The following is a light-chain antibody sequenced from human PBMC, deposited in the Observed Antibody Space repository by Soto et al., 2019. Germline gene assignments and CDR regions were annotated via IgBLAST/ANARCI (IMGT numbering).Light chain of an antibody. CDR1: QSVSSSY. Sequence: EIVLTQSPCTLSLSPGERATLSCRASQSVSSSYLAWYQQKPGQAPRLLICGASSRATGIPDRFSGRGSGTDFTLTISRLEPEDFAVYYCQQYGSSPPSSTFGQGTRLEIK. J-gene: IGKJ5*01. V-gene: IGKV3-20*01. CDR3: QQYGSSPPSST. CDR2: GAS.